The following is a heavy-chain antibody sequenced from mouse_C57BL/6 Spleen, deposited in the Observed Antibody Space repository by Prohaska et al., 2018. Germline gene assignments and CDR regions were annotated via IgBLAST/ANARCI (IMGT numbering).Heavy chain of an antibody. CDR3: VRGYYYGSRGAMHS. Sequence: EVKLLQSGGGLVQPGGSLKLSCAASGIDFSRYWMRWVRRAPGKGQEWIGEINPDSSTINYAPSLKYKFIISRDNAKNTLYLQMSRVRSEDTALYSCVRGYYYGSRGAMHSWRQGTSVTVSS. D-gene: IGHD1-1*01. CDR1: GIDFSRYW. V-gene: IGHV4-1*01. J-gene: IGHJ4*01. CDR2: INPDSSTI.